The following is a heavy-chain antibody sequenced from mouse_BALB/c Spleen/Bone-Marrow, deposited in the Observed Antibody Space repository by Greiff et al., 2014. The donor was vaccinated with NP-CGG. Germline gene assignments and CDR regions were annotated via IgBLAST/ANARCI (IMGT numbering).Heavy chain of an antibody. CDR2: IRNKANGYTT. D-gene: IGHD2-1*01. CDR1: GFTFTDYY. J-gene: IGHJ3*01. V-gene: IGHV7-3*02. CDR3: ARDYGNYVRFAY. Sequence: VQLKGSGGGLVQPGGSLRLSCATSGFTFTDYYMSWVRQPPGKAPEWLGFIRNKANGYTTEYSASVKGRFTISRDTSQSILYLQMNTLRAEDSATYYCARDYGNYVRFAYWGQGTLVTVSA.